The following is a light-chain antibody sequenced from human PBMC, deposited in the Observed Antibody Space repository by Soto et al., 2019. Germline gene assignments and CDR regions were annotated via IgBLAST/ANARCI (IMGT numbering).Light chain of an antibody. V-gene: IGKV3-11*01. CDR3: QQRINWPLT. J-gene: IGKJ1*01. CDR1: QSLSTY. CDR2: DAS. Sequence: EIVLTQSPATLSLSPGERATLSCRASQSLSTYLAWYQQKPGQAPRLLLYDASNRATGIPARFSGSGSGTDVTLTISSREPEDFAVYYCQQRINWPLTFGQGTKVESK.